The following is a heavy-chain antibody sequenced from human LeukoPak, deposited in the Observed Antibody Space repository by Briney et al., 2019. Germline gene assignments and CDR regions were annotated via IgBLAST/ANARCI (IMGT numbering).Heavy chain of an antibody. CDR2: ISSSSSYI. J-gene: IGHJ4*02. Sequence: GGSLRLSCAASGFTFSSYSMNWVRQAPGKGLEWVSSISSSSSYIYYADSVKGRFTISRDNAKNSLYLQMNSLRAEDTAVYYCARGGIVGATPTNDYWGQGTLVTVSS. CDR1: GFTFSSYS. V-gene: IGHV3-21*04. CDR3: ARGGIVGATPTNDY. D-gene: IGHD1-26*01.